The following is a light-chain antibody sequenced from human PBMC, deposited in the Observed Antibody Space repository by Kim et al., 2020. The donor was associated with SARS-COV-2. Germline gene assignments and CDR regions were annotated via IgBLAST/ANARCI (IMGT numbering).Light chain of an antibody. CDR2: DAS. CDR3: QQYNNYPMYT. Sequence: AAVVDRVTITCRASQVIGSWLAWYQQKPGKAPKLLIYDASSLESGVPARFSGSGSGTEFTLTISSLLPDDFATYYCQQYNNYPMYTFGQGTKLEI. CDR1: QVIGSW. V-gene: IGKV1-5*01. J-gene: IGKJ2*01.